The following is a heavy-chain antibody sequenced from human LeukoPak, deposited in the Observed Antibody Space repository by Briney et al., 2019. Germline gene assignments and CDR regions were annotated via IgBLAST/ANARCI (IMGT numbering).Heavy chain of an antibody. V-gene: IGHV3-48*02. CDR1: GITFSSCH. D-gene: IGHD3-3*01. CDR3: ATDSEWAFNI. Sequence: GGSLRLSCGVSGITFSSCHMNWVRQAPGKGLEWVSYISTTSEIHYADSVKGRFTISRDNAKNSLYLQMNGLTDEYTAVYYCATDSEWAFNIWGQGTMVTVSS. J-gene: IGHJ3*02. CDR2: ISTTSEI.